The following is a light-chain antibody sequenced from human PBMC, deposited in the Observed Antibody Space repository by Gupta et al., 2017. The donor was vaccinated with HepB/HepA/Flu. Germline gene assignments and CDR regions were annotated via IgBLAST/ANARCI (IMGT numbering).Light chain of an antibody. J-gene: IGKJ3*01. CDR1: QSVLTSSNNKNY. Sequence: DIVLTQSPDSLAVSLSERATINGKASQSVLTSSNNKNYLAWYQHKPGPPPKLLIYWASTREPGVTDRSTCSGSGTDLTLTIPRLQAVDVAVYSCQQNYRTFSFGHGTKVDIK. V-gene: IGKV4-1*01. CDR3: QQNYRTFS. CDR2: WAS.